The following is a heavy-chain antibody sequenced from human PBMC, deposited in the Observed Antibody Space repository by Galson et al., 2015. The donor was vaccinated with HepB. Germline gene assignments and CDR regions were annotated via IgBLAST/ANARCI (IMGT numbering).Heavy chain of an antibody. CDR3: AGAYSSGWYDC. D-gene: IGHD3-22*01. CDR1: GFSFSSYG. Sequence: SLRLSCAASGFSFSSYGMHWVRQAPGKGLEWVAVIWYDGSKEYYADSVKGRFTISRDNSNNTLYLQMNSLRAEDTAMYFCAGAYSSGWYDCWGQGTLVTVSS. J-gene: IGHJ5*01. CDR2: IWYDGSKE. V-gene: IGHV3-33*01.